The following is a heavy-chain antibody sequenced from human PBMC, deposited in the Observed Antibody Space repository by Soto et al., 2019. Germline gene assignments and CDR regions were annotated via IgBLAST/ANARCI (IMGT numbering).Heavy chain of an antibody. Sequence: QVQLVESGGGVVQSGRSLRLSCAASGFTFDTYAMHWVRQAPGKGLEWVAVISYDGSNQFYAGSVKGRFTVSRDNSKNTRYLQMNSLRNDDTAVYYCTRGLMTDYFVYWGQGALVTVSS. CDR2: ISYDGSNQ. V-gene: IGHV3-30-3*01. D-gene: IGHD3-16*01. CDR1: GFTFDTYA. CDR3: TRGLMTDYFVY. J-gene: IGHJ4*02.